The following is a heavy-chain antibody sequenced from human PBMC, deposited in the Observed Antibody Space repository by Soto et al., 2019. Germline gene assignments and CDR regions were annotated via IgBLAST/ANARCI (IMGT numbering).Heavy chain of an antibody. Sequence: AXGPLRPACATAGVTCRRYSMNWVRQAPGKGLEWVSSIRSRSSYIDDADLVTGRFTISRDNAKNSLYLQTSRLSADDTGEYYCTRGAVADSFYFDYWGQGTLVTVSS. CDR1: GVTCRRYS. V-gene: IGHV3-21*01. CDR2: IRSRSSYI. D-gene: IGHD6-19*01. J-gene: IGHJ4*02. CDR3: TRGAVADSFYFDY.